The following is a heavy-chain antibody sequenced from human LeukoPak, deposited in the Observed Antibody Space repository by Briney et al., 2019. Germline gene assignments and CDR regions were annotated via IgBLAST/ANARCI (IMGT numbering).Heavy chain of an antibody. D-gene: IGHD6-13*01. CDR2: INHSGST. Sequence: PSETLSLTCAVYGGSFSGYYWSWIRQPPGKGLEWIGEINHSGSTNYNPSLRSRVTTSLDTSKNQFSLKLSSVTAADTAVYYCARDNAGGIGLGFDPWGQGTLVTVSS. J-gene: IGHJ5*02. V-gene: IGHV4-34*01. CDR3: ARDNAGGIGLGFDP. CDR1: GGSFSGYY.